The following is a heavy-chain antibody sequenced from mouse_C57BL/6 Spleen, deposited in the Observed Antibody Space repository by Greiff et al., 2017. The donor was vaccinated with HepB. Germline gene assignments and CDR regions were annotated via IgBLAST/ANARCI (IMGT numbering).Heavy chain of an antibody. D-gene: IGHD1-1*01. CDR2: IYPGDGDT. Sequence: VQLQQSGAELVKPGASVKISCKASGYAFSRYWLNWVKQRPGKGLEWLGQIYPGDGDTNYNGKFKGKATLTADKSSSTAYMQLSSLTSEESAVYFWASSLLRSYYYAMDYWGQGTSVTVSS. V-gene: IGHV1-80*01. J-gene: IGHJ4*01. CDR3: ASSLLRSYYYAMDY. CDR1: GYAFSRYW.